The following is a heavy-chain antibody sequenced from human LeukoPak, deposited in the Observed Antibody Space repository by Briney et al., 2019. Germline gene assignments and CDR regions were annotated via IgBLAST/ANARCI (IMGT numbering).Heavy chain of an antibody. CDR3: ARVQRSDDYGDYEGY. Sequence: PGGSLRLSCAASGFTFSSYWMSWVRQAPGKGLEWVAKIKQDGSEKYYVDSVKGRFTISRDNAKNSLYLQMNSLRAEDTAVYYCARVQRSDDYGDYEGYWGQGTLVTVSS. J-gene: IGHJ4*02. V-gene: IGHV3-7*01. CDR1: GFTFSSYW. D-gene: IGHD4-17*01. CDR2: IKQDGSEK.